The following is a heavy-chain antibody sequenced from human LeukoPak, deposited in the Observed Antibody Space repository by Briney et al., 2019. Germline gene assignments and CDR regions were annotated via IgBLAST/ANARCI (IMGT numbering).Heavy chain of an antibody. Sequence: GGSLRLSCAASGLTFSSYWMSWVRQAPGKGPEWVANIKPDGSGKYYVDSVKGRFTISRDNAENSLFLHMNSLGAKDTAVYYCARCAVAAAGDYWGRGTLVTVSS. CDR3: ARCAVAAAGDY. CDR2: IKPDGSGK. D-gene: IGHD6-13*01. V-gene: IGHV3-7*01. J-gene: IGHJ4*02. CDR1: GLTFSSYW.